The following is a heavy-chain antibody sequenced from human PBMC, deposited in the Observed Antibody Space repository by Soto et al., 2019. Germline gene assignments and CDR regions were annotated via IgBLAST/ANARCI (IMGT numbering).Heavy chain of an antibody. CDR1: GFTFSSYS. Sequence: GGSLRLSCAASGFTFSSYSMNWVRQAPGKGLEWVSSISSSSSYIYYADSVKGRFTISRDNAKNSLYLQMNSLRAEDTAVYYCARDRRGSYWARYYYGMDVWGQGTTVTVSS. CDR2: ISSSSSYI. J-gene: IGHJ6*02. CDR3: ARDRRGSYWARYYYGMDV. V-gene: IGHV3-21*01. D-gene: IGHD1-26*01.